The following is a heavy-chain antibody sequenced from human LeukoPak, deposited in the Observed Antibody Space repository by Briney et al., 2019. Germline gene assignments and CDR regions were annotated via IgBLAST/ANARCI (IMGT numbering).Heavy chain of an antibody. Sequence: SETLSLTCTVSGGSISSYYWSWIRQPPGKGLEWIGYIYYSGSTNYNPSLKSRVTISVDTSKNQFSLKLSSVTAADTAVYYCARVGGYSSGPEPSFDYWGQGTQVTVSS. CDR2: IYYSGST. D-gene: IGHD6-19*01. CDR3: ARVGGYSSGPEPSFDY. CDR1: GGSISSYY. J-gene: IGHJ4*02. V-gene: IGHV4-59*01.